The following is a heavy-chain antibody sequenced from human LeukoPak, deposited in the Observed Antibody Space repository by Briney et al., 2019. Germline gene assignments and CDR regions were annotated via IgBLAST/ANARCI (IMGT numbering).Heavy chain of an antibody. Sequence: SETLSLTCTVSGGSISSYFWSWVRQSPGKGLEWIGFMHHSGSANSNPSLKSRVTISMDTSKNQFSLKLSSVTAADTAVYYCARGIAAAGTAAYYYYMDVWGKGTTVTISS. V-gene: IGHV4-59*12. CDR3: ARGIAAAGTAAYYYYMDV. J-gene: IGHJ6*03. CDR2: MHHSGSA. D-gene: IGHD6-13*01. CDR1: GGSISSYF.